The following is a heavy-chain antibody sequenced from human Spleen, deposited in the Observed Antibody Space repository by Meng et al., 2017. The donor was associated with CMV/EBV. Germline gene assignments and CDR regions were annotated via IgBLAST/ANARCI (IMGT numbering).Heavy chain of an antibody. V-gene: IGHV4-38-2*02. D-gene: IGHD1-7*01. CDR2: IYHSGST. Sequence: GSLRLSCTVSGYSISSGYYWGWIRQPPGKGLEWIGSIYHSGSTYYNPSLKSRVTISVDTSKNQFSLKLSSVTAADTAVFYCARSLELRSNTFDYWGQGTLVTVSS. CDR3: ARSLELRSNTFDY. J-gene: IGHJ4*02. CDR1: GYSISSGYY.